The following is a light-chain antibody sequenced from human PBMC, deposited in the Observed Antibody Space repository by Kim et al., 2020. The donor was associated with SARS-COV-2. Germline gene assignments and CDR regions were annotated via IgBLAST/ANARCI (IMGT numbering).Light chain of an antibody. CDR2: GAS. CDR1: QSVSSSY. J-gene: IGKJ1*01. V-gene: IGKV3-20*01. CDR3: QQYGSAPRT. Sequence: YPGERATPSCRASQSVSSSYLAWCQQKPGQDPRLLIYGASSRATGIPDRFSGSGSGTEFTLTISRLEPEDFAAYYCQQYGSAPRTLGQGPKVDIK.